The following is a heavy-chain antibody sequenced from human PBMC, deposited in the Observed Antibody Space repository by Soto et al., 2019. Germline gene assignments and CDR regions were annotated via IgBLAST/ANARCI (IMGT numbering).Heavy chain of an antibody. CDR3: ARGGSLYWYFDL. J-gene: IGHJ2*01. Sequence: QVQLVQSGAEVKKPGASVKVSCKASGYTFTNYAMHWVRQAPGQRLEWMGWINAGNGNTKYSQKFQGRVTITRDTSASKADMELSSLRSEDTAVYYCARGGSLYWYFDLWGRGTLVTVSS. D-gene: IGHD1-26*01. CDR1: GYTFTNYA. CDR2: INAGNGNT. V-gene: IGHV1-3*01.